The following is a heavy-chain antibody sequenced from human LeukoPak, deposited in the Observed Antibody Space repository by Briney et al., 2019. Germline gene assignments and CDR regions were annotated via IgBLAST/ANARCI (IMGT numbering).Heavy chain of an antibody. CDR3: ARHSMEPGYYIDY. CDR1: GGSISSYY. D-gene: IGHD6-13*01. J-gene: IGHJ4*02. Sequence: SETLSLTCTVSGGSISSYYWSWIRQPPGKGLEWIGYIYYSGSTNYNPSLKSRVTISVDTSKNQFSLKLSSVTASDTAVYYCARHSMEPGYYIDYCGQGSLVTVSS. CDR2: IYYSGST. V-gene: IGHV4-59*08.